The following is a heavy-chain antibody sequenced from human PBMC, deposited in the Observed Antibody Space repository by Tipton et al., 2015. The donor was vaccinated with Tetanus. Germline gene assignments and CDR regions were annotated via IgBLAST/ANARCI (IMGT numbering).Heavy chain of an antibody. CDR3: AAAIVRWFGP. V-gene: IGHV4-34*08. D-gene: IGHD6-13*01. Sequence: TLPLTCAVHGRTFNDNFWAWIRQSPGKGLEWIGEINYTGSPNYNPSFESRATISVDTSKKEVSLKLKSVTAADTAVYYCAAAIVRWFGPWGPGTQVSVSS. CDR2: INYTGSP. J-gene: IGHJ5*02. CDR1: GRTFNDNF.